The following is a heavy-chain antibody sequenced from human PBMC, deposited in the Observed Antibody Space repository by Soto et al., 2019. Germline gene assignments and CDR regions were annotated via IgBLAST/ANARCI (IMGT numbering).Heavy chain of an antibody. D-gene: IGHD4-17*01. CDR2: IIHRGRT. J-gene: IGHJ4*01. CDR3: ARRETTVTTFQCFDY. V-gene: IGHV4-34*12. Sequence: PSDTLSHTCAVNIGSFTDYYWNCIRQPPGKSLEWIGEIIHRGRTNDKRSVKSQVTISVDTSKNQLSLKLSSVTAAETAVYYCARRETTVTTFQCFDYWGEGSLVTVSS. CDR1: IGSFTDYY.